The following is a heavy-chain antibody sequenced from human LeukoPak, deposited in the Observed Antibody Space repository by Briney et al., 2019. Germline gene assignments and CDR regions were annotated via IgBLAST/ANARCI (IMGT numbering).Heavy chain of an antibody. V-gene: IGHV3-20*01. J-gene: IGHJ4*02. D-gene: IGHD3-22*01. CDR1: GFTLDDYG. CDR2: INWNGGST. CDR3: ARNYYDSSAPSDY. Sequence: GGSLRLSCAASGFTLDDYGMSWVRQAPGKGLEWVSGINWNGGSTGYADSVKGRFTISRDNAKNSLYLQMNSLKAEDTGLYHCARNYYDSSAPSDYWGQGTLVTVSS.